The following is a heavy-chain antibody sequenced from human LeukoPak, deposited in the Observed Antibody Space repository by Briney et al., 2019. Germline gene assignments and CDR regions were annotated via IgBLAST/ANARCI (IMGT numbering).Heavy chain of an antibody. D-gene: IGHD1-7*01. Sequence: GGSLRLSCAASGFTFSSYSMNWVRQAPGKGLEWVSSISSTSTYIYYADSVKGRFTSSRDNAKNSPYLQMNSLRAEDTAVYYCASGLGTTVPWLDYWGQGTLVTVSS. CDR1: GFTFSSYS. CDR3: ASGLGTTVPWLDY. CDR2: ISSTSTYI. V-gene: IGHV3-21*01. J-gene: IGHJ4*02.